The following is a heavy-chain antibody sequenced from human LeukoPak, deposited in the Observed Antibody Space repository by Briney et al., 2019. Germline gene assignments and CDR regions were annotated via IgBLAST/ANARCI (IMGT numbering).Heavy chain of an antibody. Sequence: PGGSLRVSCAASGFTFSSYAMGWVRQAPGKGLEWVSAISGRDGSTYYADSVKGRFTISRDNAKNSLYLQMNSLRAEDTAVYYCARVLDSGNYYFDYWGQGTLVTVSS. CDR1: GFTFSSYA. J-gene: IGHJ4*02. D-gene: IGHD1-26*01. V-gene: IGHV3-23*01. CDR3: ARVLDSGNYYFDY. CDR2: ISGRDGST.